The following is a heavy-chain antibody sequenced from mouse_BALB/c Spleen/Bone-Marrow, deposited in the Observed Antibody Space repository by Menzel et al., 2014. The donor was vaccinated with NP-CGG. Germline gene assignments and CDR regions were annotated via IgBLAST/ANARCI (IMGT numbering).Heavy chain of an antibody. J-gene: IGHJ3*01. CDR2: INPDSSTI. Sequence: EVKVVESGGGLVQPGRSLKLSCAASGFDFRGFWTGWVRQAPGKGLEWIGEINPDSSTINYTPSLKDRFIISRDNAKNTLYLQMSKVRSEDTALYYCARLGYYGGFAYWGQGTLVTVSA. V-gene: IGHV4-1*02. CDR1: GFDFRGFW. CDR3: ARLGYYGGFAY. D-gene: IGHD2-3*01.